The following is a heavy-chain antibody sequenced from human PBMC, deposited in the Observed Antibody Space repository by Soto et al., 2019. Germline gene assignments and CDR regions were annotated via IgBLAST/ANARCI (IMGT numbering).Heavy chain of an antibody. V-gene: IGHV1-69*01. D-gene: IGHD3-16*01. Sequence: QVQLVQSGAEVKKPGSSVKVSCKASGGTFSSYAISWVRQAPGQGLEWMGGIIPIFGTANYAQKFQGRVTITADESTSTAYMELSSLRSEDTAVYYCARDGTSLNYDYVWGSYGVDPWGQGNLVTVSS. CDR3: ARDGTSLNYDYVWGSYGVDP. J-gene: IGHJ5*02. CDR1: GGTFSSYA. CDR2: IIPIFGTA.